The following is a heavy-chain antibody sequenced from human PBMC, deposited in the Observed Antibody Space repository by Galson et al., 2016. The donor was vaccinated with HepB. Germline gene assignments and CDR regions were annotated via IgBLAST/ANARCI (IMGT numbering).Heavy chain of an antibody. Sequence: TLSLTCSVSGGSINSGSYYWTWIRQPAGMGLEYIGRISISGSTNYNPPLRRRVTMSLDTSKNQFSLRPRSVTAADTAVYYCARQPIPDTVLVNYFDYWGQGTLVTVSS. CDR3: ARQPIPDTVLVNYFDY. V-gene: IGHV4-61*02. CDR1: GGSINSGSYY. D-gene: IGHD3-9*01. CDR2: ISISGST. J-gene: IGHJ4*02.